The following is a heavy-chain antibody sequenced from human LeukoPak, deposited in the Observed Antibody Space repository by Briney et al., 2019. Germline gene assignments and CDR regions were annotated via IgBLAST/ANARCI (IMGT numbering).Heavy chain of an antibody. Sequence: GGSLRLSCAASGFTFSSYSMNWVRQAPGKGLEWVAVISYDGSNKYYADSVKGRFTISRDNSKNTLYLQMNSLRAEDTAIYYCAKESPYSSPRNYYFDYWGQGTLVTVSS. CDR1: GFTFSSYS. D-gene: IGHD5-18*01. J-gene: IGHJ4*02. CDR3: AKESPYSSPRNYYFDY. V-gene: IGHV3-30*18. CDR2: ISYDGSNK.